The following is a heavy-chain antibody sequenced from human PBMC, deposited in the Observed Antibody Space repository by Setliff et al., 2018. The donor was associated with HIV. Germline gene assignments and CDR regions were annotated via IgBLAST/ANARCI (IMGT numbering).Heavy chain of an antibody. CDR1: GDTFNHYG. CDR3: ARGGEYKLQTNRYYHYYYMDV. CDR2: IIPMFGKV. D-gene: IGHD4-4*01. J-gene: IGHJ6*03. V-gene: IGHV1-69*06. Sequence: EASVTVSCKPPGDTFNHYGISWVRQAPGQGLEWIGGIIPMFGKVKYAQKFQGRVTIPVDTSMSTVNMELRSLTSEDTAGYYCARGGEYKLQTNRYYHYYYMDVWGKGTAGNVSS.